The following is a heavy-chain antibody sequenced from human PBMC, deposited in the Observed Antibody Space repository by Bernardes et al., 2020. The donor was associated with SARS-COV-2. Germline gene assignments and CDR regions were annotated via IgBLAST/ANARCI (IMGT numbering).Heavy chain of an antibody. J-gene: IGHJ4*02. CDR3: ARQPYCSAGSCYSEGGDFDS. Sequence: ASVKVSCKTSGYTFLSYGISWVRQAPGQGLEWMGWINTFNADTKYARRVQGRVIMTTDTTASTVFLELRGLTFDDTAVYYCARQPYCSAGSCYSEGGDFDSWGQGTLVIVSA. V-gene: IGHV1-18*01. CDR1: GYTFLSYG. D-gene: IGHD2-15*01. CDR2: INTFNADT.